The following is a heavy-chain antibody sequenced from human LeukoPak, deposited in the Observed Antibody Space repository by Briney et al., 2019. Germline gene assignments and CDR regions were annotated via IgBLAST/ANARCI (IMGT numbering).Heavy chain of an antibody. V-gene: IGHV1-2*02. D-gene: IGHD2-2*01. CDR2: INPNSGGT. CDR1: GYTFTGYY. CDR3: ARGPIVVVPAATFYGMDV. J-gene: IGHJ6*02. Sequence: VASVKVSCKASGYTFTGYYMHWVRQAPGQGLEWMGWINPNSGGTNYAQKFQGRVTMTRDTSISTVYMELSRLRSDDTAVYYCARGPIVVVPAATFYGMDVWGQGTTVTVSS.